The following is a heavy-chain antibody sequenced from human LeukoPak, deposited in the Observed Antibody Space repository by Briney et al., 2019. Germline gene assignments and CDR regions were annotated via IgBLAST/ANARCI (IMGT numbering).Heavy chain of an antibody. D-gene: IGHD6-13*01. CDR3: ARVGAAGPYYYYYYMDV. Sequence: ASVKVSCKASGGTFSSYAISWVRQAPGQGLEWMGGIIPIFGTANYAQKFQGRVTITTDESTSTACMELSSLRSEDTAVYYCARVGAAGPYYYYYYMDVWGKGTTVTVSS. CDR1: GGTFSSYA. V-gene: IGHV1-69*05. J-gene: IGHJ6*03. CDR2: IIPIFGTA.